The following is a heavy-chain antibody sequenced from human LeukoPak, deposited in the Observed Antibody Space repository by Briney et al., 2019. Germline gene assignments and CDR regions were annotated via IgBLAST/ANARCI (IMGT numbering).Heavy chain of an antibody. V-gene: IGHV3-7*01. D-gene: IGHD6-19*01. J-gene: IGHJ4*02. Sequence: GGSLRLSCAASGFTFSSHWMTWVRQAPGKGLDWVANINQDGSEKYYVDSVKGRFTISRDNTKNSLYLQMNSLRAEDTTVYYCARGHLGRGWTFACWGQGTLVTVSS. CDR3: ARGHLGRGWTFAC. CDR1: GFTFSSHW. CDR2: INQDGSEK.